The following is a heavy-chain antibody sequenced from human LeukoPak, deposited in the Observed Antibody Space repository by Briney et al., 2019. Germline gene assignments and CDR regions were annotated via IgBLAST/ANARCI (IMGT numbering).Heavy chain of an antibody. D-gene: IGHD6-13*01. CDR3: ARDWEYSSMTYYGLDV. V-gene: IGHV4-59*01. Sequence: SETLSLTCTVSGGSISSYYWNWIRQPPGKGLEWIGYIYYSGSTNYNPSLKSRVTISVDTSKSQFSLRLSSVTAADTAVYYCARDWEYSSMTYYGLDVWGQGTTVTVSS. CDR1: GGSISSYY. CDR2: IYYSGST. J-gene: IGHJ6*02.